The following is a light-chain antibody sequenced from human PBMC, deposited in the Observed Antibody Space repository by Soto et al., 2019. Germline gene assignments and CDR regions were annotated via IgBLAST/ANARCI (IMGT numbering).Light chain of an antibody. Sequence: SYELTQPPSVSVAPGKTARITCGGDNIGSKSVHWYQQKPGQAPVLVIKYGTDRPSGIPERFSGSNSGNTATLTISRVEDEDEADYYCQVWESSGYLAVFGGGTQLTVL. CDR3: QVWESSGYLAV. CDR2: YGT. V-gene: IGLV3-21*01. CDR1: NIGSKS. J-gene: IGLJ7*01.